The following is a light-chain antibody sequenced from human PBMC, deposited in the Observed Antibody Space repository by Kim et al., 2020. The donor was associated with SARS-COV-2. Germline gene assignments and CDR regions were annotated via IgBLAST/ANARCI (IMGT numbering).Light chain of an antibody. CDR1: RSTVRGNS. V-gene: IGLV1-47*01. Sequence: PGQRVTISCSGRRSTVRGNSVYWYQQLPGTAPKLLISGNNQRPSGVPDRFSASKSDTSASMAISGLRSEDEAAYYCAAWDDSLGVLFGGGTQLTVL. CDR2: GNN. J-gene: IGLJ2*01. CDR3: AAWDDSLGVL.